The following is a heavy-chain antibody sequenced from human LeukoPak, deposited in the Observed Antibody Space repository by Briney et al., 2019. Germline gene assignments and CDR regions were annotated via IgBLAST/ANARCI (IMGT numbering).Heavy chain of an antibody. CDR2: IYSGGST. J-gene: IGHJ4*02. D-gene: IGHD3-22*01. V-gene: IGHV3-53*01. CDR1: GFTVSSNY. Sequence: PGGSLRLSCAASGFTVSSNYMSWVRQAPGEGLEWVSVIYSGGSTYYADSVKGRFTISRDNSKNTLYLQMNSLRAEDTAVYYCASQDYYDSSGFDYWGQGTLVTVSS. CDR3: ASQDYYDSSGFDY.